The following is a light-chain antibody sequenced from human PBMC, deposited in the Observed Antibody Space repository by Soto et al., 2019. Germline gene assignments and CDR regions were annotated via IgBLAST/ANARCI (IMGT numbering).Light chain of an antibody. CDR1: QTITNW. CDR2: DAS. CDR3: QQYDSFSVT. V-gene: IGKV1-5*01. J-gene: IGKJ5*01. Sequence: DIQMTQSPSILSASVGDRVTITCRSSQTITNWLAWYQQKPGKAPRLLIYDASSLESWVPSRFSGSGSGTEFRLTISTMQPDDFATYYCQQYDSFSVTFGQGTRLEIK.